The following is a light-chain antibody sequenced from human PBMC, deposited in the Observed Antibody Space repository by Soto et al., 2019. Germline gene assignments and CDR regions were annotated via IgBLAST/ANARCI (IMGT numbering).Light chain of an antibody. Sequence: QSALTQPASVSGSPGQSITISCTGTSSDVGGYNFVSWYQQHPGKAPKLMIYDVNNRPSGVSNRFSGSKSGNTASLTISGLQAEDEAAYYCSSYTSSSTLVFGTGTKVTVL. CDR1: SSDVGGYNF. CDR3: SSYTSSSTLV. CDR2: DVN. V-gene: IGLV2-14*01. J-gene: IGLJ1*01.